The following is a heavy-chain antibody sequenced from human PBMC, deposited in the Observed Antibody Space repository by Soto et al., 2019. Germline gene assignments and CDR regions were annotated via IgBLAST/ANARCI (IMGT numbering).Heavy chain of an antibody. CDR1: GGSISSYY. CDR3: ARIMAGFWSGYLRGGYYGMDV. CDR2: IYTSGST. D-gene: IGHD3-3*01. Sequence: SETLSFTCTVSGGSISSYYWSWIRQPAGKGLEWIGRIYTSGSTNYNPSLKSRVTMSVDTSKNQFSLKLSSVTAADTAVYYCARIMAGFWSGYLRGGYYGMDVWGQGTTVTVSS. J-gene: IGHJ6*02. V-gene: IGHV4-4*07.